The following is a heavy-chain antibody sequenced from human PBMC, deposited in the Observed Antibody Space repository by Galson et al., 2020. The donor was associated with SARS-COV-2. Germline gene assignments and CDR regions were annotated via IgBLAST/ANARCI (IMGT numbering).Heavy chain of an antibody. CDR1: GGSFSGYY. J-gene: IGHJ3*02. Sequence: SETLSLTCAVYGGSFSGYYWSWIRQPPGKGLEWIGEINHSGSTNYNPSLKSRVTISVDTSKNQFSLKLSSVTAADTAVYYCARGIPYHFDIVVVPAAPRAFDIWGQGTMVTVSS. V-gene: IGHV4-34*01. CDR2: INHSGST. D-gene: IGHD2-2*01. CDR3: ARGIPYHFDIVVVPAAPRAFDI.